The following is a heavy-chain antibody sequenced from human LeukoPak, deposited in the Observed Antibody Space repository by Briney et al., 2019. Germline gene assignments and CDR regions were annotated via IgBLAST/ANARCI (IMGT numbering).Heavy chain of an antibody. CDR2: ISWDGGST. CDR1: GFTFDDYT. D-gene: IGHD6-13*01. Sequence: GGSLRLSCAASGFTFDDYTMHWVRHAPGKGLEWVSLISWDGGSTYYADSVKGRFTISRDNSKNSLYLQMNSLRAEDTAVYYCAKGAAVDYWGQGTLVTVSS. V-gene: IGHV3-43*01. J-gene: IGHJ4*02. CDR3: AKGAAVDY.